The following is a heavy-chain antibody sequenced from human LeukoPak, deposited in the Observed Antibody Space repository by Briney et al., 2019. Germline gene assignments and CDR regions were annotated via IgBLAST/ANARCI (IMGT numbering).Heavy chain of an antibody. CDR2: INHSGST. V-gene: IGHV4-34*01. D-gene: IGHD3-22*01. Sequence: SETLSLTCAVYGGSFSGYYWSWIRQPPGKGLEWIGEINHSGSTNYNPSLKSRVTISVDTSNNQFSLKLSSVTAADTAVYYCARGTAGLLGYWGQGTLVTVSS. CDR3: ARGTAGLLGY. J-gene: IGHJ4*02. CDR1: GGSFSGYY.